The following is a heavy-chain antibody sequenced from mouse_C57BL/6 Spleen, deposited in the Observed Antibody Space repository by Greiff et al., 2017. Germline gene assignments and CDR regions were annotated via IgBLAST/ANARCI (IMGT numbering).Heavy chain of an antibody. D-gene: IGHD2-4*01. Sequence: EVKVVESGGGLVKPGGSLKLSCAASGFTFSSYTMSWVRQTPEKRLEWVATISGGGGNTYYPDSVKGRFTISRDNAKNTLYLQMRSLRSEDTALYYCARRGYDYDWFAYWGQGTLVTVSA. CDR1: GFTFSSYT. CDR2: ISGGGGNT. V-gene: IGHV5-9*01. J-gene: IGHJ3*01. CDR3: ARRGYDYDWFAY.